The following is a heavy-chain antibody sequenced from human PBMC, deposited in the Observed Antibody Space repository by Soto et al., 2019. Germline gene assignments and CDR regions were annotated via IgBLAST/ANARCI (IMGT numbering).Heavy chain of an antibody. CDR1: EFTFKNYG. CDR3: GGGGSDRPGY. CDR2: ISSSSSSI. D-gene: IGHD6-25*01. J-gene: IGHJ4*02. Sequence: EVQLVESGGGLVQPGGSLRLSCAASEFTFKNYGMNWVRQAPGKGLEWVTYISSSSSSIDYEDSVKGRFTISTDNAKSSLYLQMNSLGDEDTAVYYCGGGGSDRPGYWGQGTLVTVSS. V-gene: IGHV3-48*02.